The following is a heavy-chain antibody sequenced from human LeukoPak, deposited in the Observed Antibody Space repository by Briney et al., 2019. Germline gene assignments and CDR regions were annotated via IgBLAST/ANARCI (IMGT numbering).Heavy chain of an antibody. Sequence: SETLSLTCTVSGGSISSYYWSWIRQPAGKGLELIGRIYTSGSTNYNPSLKSRVTLSVDTSKNQFSLKLSSVTAADTAVYYCARSRYCSSTSCSRGMDVWGKGTTVTVSS. D-gene: IGHD2-2*01. CDR2: IYTSGST. V-gene: IGHV4-4*07. CDR1: GGSISSYY. J-gene: IGHJ6*03. CDR3: ARSRYCSSTSCSRGMDV.